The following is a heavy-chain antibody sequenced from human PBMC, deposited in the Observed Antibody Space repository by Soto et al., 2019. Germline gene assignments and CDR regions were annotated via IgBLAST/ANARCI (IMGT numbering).Heavy chain of an antibody. CDR1: EFSFSSYA. J-gene: IGHJ4*02. V-gene: IGHV3-23*01. CDR2: ISATGTTT. D-gene: IGHD6-13*01. CDR3: ATSSSPFDH. Sequence: EVQLMESGGGLVQPGGSLRLSCAASEFSFSSYALNWVRQAPGKGLEWVSAISATGTTTYYADSVKGRFTISRDNSKRTLFLHMDSLSHGDTAGYYCATSSSPFDHWGQGTLVTVSS.